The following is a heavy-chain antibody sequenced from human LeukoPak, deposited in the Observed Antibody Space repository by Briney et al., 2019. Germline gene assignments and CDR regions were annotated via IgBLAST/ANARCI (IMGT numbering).Heavy chain of an antibody. Sequence: PGGSLRLSCAASGFTFDEYAMHWVRQAPGKGLEGVSGISWNSGSIGYADSVKGRFTISRDNAKNSLYLQMNSLRAEDMALYYCAKDMYGSGTSDAFDIWGQGTMVTVSS. CDR1: GFTFDEYA. J-gene: IGHJ3*02. CDR3: AKDMYGSGTSDAFDI. CDR2: ISWNSGSI. V-gene: IGHV3-9*03. D-gene: IGHD3-10*01.